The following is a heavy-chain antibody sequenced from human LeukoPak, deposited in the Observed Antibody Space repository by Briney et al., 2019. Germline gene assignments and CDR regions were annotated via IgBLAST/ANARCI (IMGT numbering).Heavy chain of an antibody. CDR1: GGSITDSTYY. D-gene: IGHD3-9*01. Sequence: PSETLSLTCTVSGGSITDSTYYWAWIRQPPGKGLEWIGSMFYSGSTYYNPSLKSRVTISVDTSKNQFSLKLSSVTAADTAVYYCARHLEDILTGLMAPPDYWGQGTLVTVSS. CDR2: MFYSGST. V-gene: IGHV4-39*01. CDR3: ARHLEDILTGLMAPPDY. J-gene: IGHJ4*02.